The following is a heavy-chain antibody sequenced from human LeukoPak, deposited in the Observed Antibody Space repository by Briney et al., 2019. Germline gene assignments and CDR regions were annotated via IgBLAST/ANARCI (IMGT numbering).Heavy chain of an antibody. Sequence: GGSLRLSCAASGFTISSYSMNWVRQAPGKGLEWVSSISSSSSYIYYADSVKGRFTISRDNAKNSLYLQMNSLRAEDTAVYYCAELGITMIGGVWGKGTTVTISS. J-gene: IGHJ6*04. CDR1: GFTISSYS. D-gene: IGHD3-10*02. CDR3: AELGITMIGGV. CDR2: ISSSSSYI. V-gene: IGHV3-21*01.